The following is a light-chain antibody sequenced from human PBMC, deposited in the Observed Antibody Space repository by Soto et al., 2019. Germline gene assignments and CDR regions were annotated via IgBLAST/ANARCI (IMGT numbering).Light chain of an antibody. V-gene: IGLV2-8*01. J-gene: IGLJ2*01. CDR3: SSYASSNNLGV. CDR2: EVS. CDR1: SSDVGGYNY. Sequence: QSALTQPPSASGSPGQSVTISCIGTSSDVGGYNYVSWYQQHPGKAPKLMIYEVSKRPSGVPDRFSGSKSGNTASLTVSGLQAEDDADYYCSSYASSNNLGVFGGGTKLTV.